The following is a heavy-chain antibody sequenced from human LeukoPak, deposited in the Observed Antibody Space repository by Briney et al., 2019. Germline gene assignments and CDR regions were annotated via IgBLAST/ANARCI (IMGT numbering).Heavy chain of an antibody. J-gene: IGHJ4*02. Sequence: SVKVSCKASGGTFSSYAISWVRQAPGQGLEWMGGIIPIFGTANYAQKFRGRVTITADESTSTAYMELSSLRSEDTAVYYCARGTTRYCSSTSCWYYFDYWGQGTLVTVSS. CDR2: IIPIFGTA. V-gene: IGHV1-69*13. D-gene: IGHD2-2*01. CDR1: GGTFSSYA. CDR3: ARGTTRYCSSTSCWYYFDY.